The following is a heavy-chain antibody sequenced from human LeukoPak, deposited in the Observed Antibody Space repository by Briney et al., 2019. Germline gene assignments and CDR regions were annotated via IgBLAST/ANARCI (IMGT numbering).Heavy chain of an antibody. D-gene: IGHD5-24*01. J-gene: IGHJ4*02. V-gene: IGHV1-69*01. CDR3: ARDGYSEMAAFDY. CDR2: IIPIFGTA. CDR1: GGTFSSYA. Sequence: SVKVSCKASGGTFSSYAISWVRQASGQGLEWMGGIIPIFGTANYAQKFQGRVTITADESTSTAYMELSSLRSEDTAVYYCARDGYSEMAAFDYWGQGTLVTVSS.